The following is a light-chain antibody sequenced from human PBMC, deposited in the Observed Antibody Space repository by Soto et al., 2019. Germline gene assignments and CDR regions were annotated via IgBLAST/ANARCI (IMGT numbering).Light chain of an antibody. CDR1: SSNIGAGYD. CDR2: GNS. J-gene: IGLJ1*01. CDR3: QSYDSSLSAYV. V-gene: IGLV1-40*01. Sequence: QSVLAQPPSVSGAPGQKVTISCTVSSSNIGAGYDLHWYQQLPGTAPKLLLYGNSNRPSGVPDRFSGSKSGTSASLAITGLQAEDEADYYCQSYDSSLSAYVFGTGTKVTVL.